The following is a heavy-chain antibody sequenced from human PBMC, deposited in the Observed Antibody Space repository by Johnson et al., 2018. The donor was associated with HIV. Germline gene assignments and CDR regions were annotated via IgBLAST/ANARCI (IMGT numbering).Heavy chain of an antibody. CDR1: GFTFDDYD. Sequence: VQLVESGGGVLRPGGSLRLSCAASGFTFDDYDMSWVRQAPGKGLEWVSAIGTAGDTYYPGSVKGRFTISRENAKNSLYLQMNSLRAEDTAVYYCAREERGAFDIWGQGTMVTVSS. D-gene: IGHD1-1*01. J-gene: IGHJ3*02. V-gene: IGHV3-13*01. CDR3: AREERGAFDI. CDR2: IGTAGDT.